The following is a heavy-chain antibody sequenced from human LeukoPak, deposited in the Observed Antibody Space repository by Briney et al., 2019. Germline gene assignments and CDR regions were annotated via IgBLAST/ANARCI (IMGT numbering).Heavy chain of an antibody. Sequence: GGSLRLSCVLSTFTKAWMNWVRQAPGKGLEWVGRVKNRGDGMATDYAAPVKGRFIISRDDSKRTVYLQMDSLKTEDTAVYFCTTEYFGGFEYWGQGTLVTVSS. J-gene: IGHJ4*02. D-gene: IGHD3-16*01. CDR3: TTEYFGGFEY. CDR2: VKNRGDGMAT. CDR1: TFTKAW. V-gene: IGHV3-15*07.